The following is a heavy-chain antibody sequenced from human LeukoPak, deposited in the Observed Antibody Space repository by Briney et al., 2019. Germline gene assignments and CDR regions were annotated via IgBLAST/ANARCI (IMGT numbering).Heavy chain of an antibody. Sequence: GGSLRLSCAASGFTFSDYSMNWVRQAPGKGLEWVSSISSSSSYIYYADSVKGRFTISRDNSKNTLYLQMNSLRDEDTAVYYCARGADYGDLPGEACDIWGQGTMVTVSP. D-gene: IGHD4-17*01. J-gene: IGHJ3*02. V-gene: IGHV3-21*01. CDR1: GFTFSDYS. CDR3: ARGADYGDLPGEACDI. CDR2: ISSSSSYI.